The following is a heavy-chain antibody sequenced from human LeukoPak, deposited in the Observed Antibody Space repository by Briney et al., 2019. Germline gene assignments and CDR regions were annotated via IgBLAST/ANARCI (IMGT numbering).Heavy chain of an antibody. CDR1: GYSFANYW. D-gene: IGHD1-26*01. V-gene: IGHV5-51*01. Sequence: GESLKISCKGSGYSFANYWIGWVRQMPGKGLEYMGIIYPGDSDTRYSPSFQGQVIMSADKSISTAYLQWNSLRASDTGMYYCARQRSGSYHDCWGQGTLVTVSS. CDR2: IYPGDSDT. CDR3: ARQRSGSYHDC. J-gene: IGHJ4*02.